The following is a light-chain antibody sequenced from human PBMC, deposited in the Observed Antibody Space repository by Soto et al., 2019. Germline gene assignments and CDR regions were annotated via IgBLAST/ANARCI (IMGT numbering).Light chain of an antibody. CDR2: GNS. CDR3: QSYDSSLTPYV. V-gene: IGLV1-40*01. CDR1: SSNIGAGYD. Sequence: QSVLTQPPSVSGAPGQRVTISCTGSSSNIGAGYDVHWYQQLPGTAPKLLIYGNSNRPSGVPDRFSGSKSGTSASLAITGLQAEDAADYYCQSYDSSLTPYVFGTGTKLTVL. J-gene: IGLJ1*01.